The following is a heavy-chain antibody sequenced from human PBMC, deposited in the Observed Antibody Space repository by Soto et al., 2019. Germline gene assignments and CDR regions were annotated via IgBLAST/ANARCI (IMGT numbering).Heavy chain of an antibody. V-gene: IGHV4-39*01. J-gene: IGHJ4*02. D-gene: IGHD3-22*01. Sequence: PSETLSLTCTVSGGSISSSSYYWGWIRQPPGKGLEWIGSIYYSGSTYYNPSLKSRVTISVDTSKNQFSLKLSSVTAADTAVYYCARHSYDSSGYYLLPPDDWGQGTLVTVSS. CDR1: GGSISSSSYY. CDR3: ARHSYDSSGYYLLPPDD. CDR2: IYYSGST.